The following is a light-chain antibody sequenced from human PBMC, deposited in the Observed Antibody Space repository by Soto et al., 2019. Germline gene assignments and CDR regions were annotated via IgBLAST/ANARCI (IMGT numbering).Light chain of an antibody. V-gene: IGKV1D-12*01. Sequence: DIQMTQSPSSVSASVGDRVPITCRASQGISSWLDWYQQKPGKAPKLLIYAASSLQSGVPSRFSGSVSGTDVTLTISSLQPEDVATSYCQQANSFPLTFGGGTKVEIK. J-gene: IGKJ4*02. CDR2: AAS. CDR3: QQANSFPLT. CDR1: QGISSW.